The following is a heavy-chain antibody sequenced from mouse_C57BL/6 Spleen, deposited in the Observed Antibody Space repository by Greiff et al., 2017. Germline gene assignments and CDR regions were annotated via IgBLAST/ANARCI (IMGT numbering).Heavy chain of an antibody. CDR1: GYAFTNYL. CDR2: INPGSGGT. D-gene: IGHD1-1*01. J-gene: IGHJ3*01. CDR3: ARGGNYGSSYGFAY. Sequence: QVQLQQSGAELVRPGTSVKVSCKASGYAFTNYLIEWVKQRPGQGLEWIGVINPGSGGTNYNEKFKGKATLTADKSSSTAYMQLSSLTSEDSAVYFCARGGNYGSSYGFAYWGQGTLVTVSA. V-gene: IGHV1-54*01.